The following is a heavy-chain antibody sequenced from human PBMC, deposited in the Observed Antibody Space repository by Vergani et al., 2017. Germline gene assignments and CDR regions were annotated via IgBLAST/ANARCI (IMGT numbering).Heavy chain of an antibody. CDR1: GFSFPGYA. CDR2: VSGSSATP. V-gene: IGHV3-23*01. CDR3: ATTPSYDYDSSGYYYPFDY. D-gene: IGHD3-22*01. Sequence: EVQLLESGGGLVQPGGSLRLSCEASGFSFPGYAMSWVRQAPGKGLEWVSSVSGSSATPYYADSVKGRFIISRDNSKNTLHLQMNSLRAEDTAVYYCATTPSYDYDSSGYYYPFDYWGQGTLVTVSS. J-gene: IGHJ4*02.